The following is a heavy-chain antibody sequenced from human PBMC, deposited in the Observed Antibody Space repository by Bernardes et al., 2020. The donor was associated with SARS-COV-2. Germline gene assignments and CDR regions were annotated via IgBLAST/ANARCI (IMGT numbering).Heavy chain of an antibody. CDR1: GYTLIGNY. Sequence: ASMKVSCKAAGYTLIGNYIHWVRQAPGQGLEWVGWINPDGGGTRYEQKFQGRVTMTRDTSISTVYMELSRLIFDDTAVYYCMRDGLTGNGFDVWGQGTKVTVST. V-gene: IGHV1-2*02. J-gene: IGHJ3*01. CDR2: INPDGGGT. D-gene: IGHD3-16*01. CDR3: MRDGLTGNGFDV.